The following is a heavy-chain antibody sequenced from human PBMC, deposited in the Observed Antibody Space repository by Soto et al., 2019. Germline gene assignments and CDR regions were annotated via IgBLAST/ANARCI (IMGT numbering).Heavy chain of an antibody. D-gene: IGHD3-10*01. CDR2: IIPIFGTT. Sequence: QVQLVQSGTEVKKPGSSVKVSCKASGGTFSSYAISWVRQAPGQGLEWMGGIIPIFGTTNYAQRFQGRVSINADESTSTTYMELSSLRSEDTAVYYCAGSYKYGSGTFDAFDICGQGTLVTVSS. J-gene: IGHJ3*02. CDR3: AGSYKYGSGTFDAFDI. V-gene: IGHV1-69*01. CDR1: GGTFSSYA.